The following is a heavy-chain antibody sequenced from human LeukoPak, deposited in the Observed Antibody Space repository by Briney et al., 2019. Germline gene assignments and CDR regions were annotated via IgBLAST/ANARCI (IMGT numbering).Heavy chain of an antibody. Sequence: SETLSLTCAVYGGSFSGYYWSWIRQPPGKGLEWIGEINHSGSTNYNPSLKSRVTISVDTSKNQFSLKLSSVTAADTAVYYCARIVDDDAFDIWGQGTMVTVSS. D-gene: IGHD3-22*01. CDR3: ARIVDDDAFDI. J-gene: IGHJ3*02. V-gene: IGHV4-34*01. CDR1: GGSFSGYY. CDR2: INHSGST.